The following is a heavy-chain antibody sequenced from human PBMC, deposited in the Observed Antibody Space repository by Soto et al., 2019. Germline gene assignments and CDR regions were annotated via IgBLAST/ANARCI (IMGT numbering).Heavy chain of an antibody. D-gene: IGHD5-18*01. CDR2: INPNSADT. J-gene: IGHJ4*02. CDR1: GYTFTGYY. V-gene: IGHV1-2*04. CDR3: ARGPRKQLWLGFFDY. Sequence: QVQLVQSGAEVKKPGASVKVSCKASGYTFTGYYIHWVRQVPGQGLEWVGWINPNSADTTSAQKFQVWVTMTTDTSISTAYMDLRLRSDDTAVYYCARGPRKQLWLGFFDYWGQGTLVTVSS.